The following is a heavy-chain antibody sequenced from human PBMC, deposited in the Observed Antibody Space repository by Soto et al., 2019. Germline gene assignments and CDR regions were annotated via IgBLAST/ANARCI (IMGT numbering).Heavy chain of an antibody. Sequence: ASVNVSCKASGGTFSSYTISWVRQAPGQGLEWMGRIIPILGIANYAQKFQGRVTITADKSTSTAYMELSSLRSEDTAVYYCARGARLLWFGELLHEDAFDIWGQGTMVTVSS. J-gene: IGHJ3*02. V-gene: IGHV1-69*02. D-gene: IGHD3-10*01. CDR1: GGTFSSYT. CDR2: IIPILGIA. CDR3: ARGARLLWFGELLHEDAFDI.